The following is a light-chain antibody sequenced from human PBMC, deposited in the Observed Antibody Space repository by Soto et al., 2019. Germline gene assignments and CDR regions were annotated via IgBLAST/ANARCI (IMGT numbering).Light chain of an antibody. J-gene: IGLJ2*01. CDR1: SSDVGSYNL. V-gene: IGLV2-23*01. CDR2: EGS. CDR3: CYDAGSSTHVV. Sequence: QSALTQPASVSGSPGQSITISCTGTSSDVGSYNLVSWYQQHPGKAPKLMIYEGSKRPSGVSNRFSGSKSGNTASLTIAGLQAEDEDDYYCCYDAGSSTHVVFGGGTKVTVL.